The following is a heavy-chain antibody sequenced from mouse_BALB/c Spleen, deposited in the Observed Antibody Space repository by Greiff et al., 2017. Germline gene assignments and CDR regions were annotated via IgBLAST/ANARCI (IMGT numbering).Heavy chain of an antibody. V-gene: IGHV1-84*02. J-gene: IGHJ3*01. CDR3: ARHYGSKGGAWFAY. CDR1: GYTFTDYY. CDR2: IYPGSGNT. D-gene: IGHD1-1*01. Sequence: QVHVKQSGPELVKPGASVKISCKASGYTFTDYYINWVKQKPGQGLEWIGWIYPGSGNTKYNEKFKGKATLTVDTSSSTAYMQLSSLTSEDTAVYFCARHYGSKGGAWFAYWGQGTLVTVSA.